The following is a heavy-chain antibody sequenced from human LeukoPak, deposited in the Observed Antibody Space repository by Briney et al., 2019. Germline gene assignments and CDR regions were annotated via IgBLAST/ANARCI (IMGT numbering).Heavy chain of an antibody. Sequence: GASVKVSCKASGYTFTNYYIHWVRQAPGQGLEWMGLINPSGGTTNCAQKFQGRVTMTRDMSTTTVYMHLSSLRSEDTAVYYCARGNGYGDYDLDYWGQGTLVTVSS. CDR3: ARGNGYGDYDLDY. D-gene: IGHD4-17*01. CDR2: INPSGGTT. V-gene: IGHV1-46*01. J-gene: IGHJ4*02. CDR1: GYTFTNYY.